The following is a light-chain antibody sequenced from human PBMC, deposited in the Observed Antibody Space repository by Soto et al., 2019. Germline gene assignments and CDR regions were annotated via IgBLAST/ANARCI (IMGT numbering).Light chain of an antibody. CDR1: SSDVGGYNY. CDR2: EVS. CDR3: SSYAGSNNWV. Sequence: QSALTQPPSASGSPGQSVTISCTGTSSDVGGYNYVSWYQQHPGKAPKLMIYEVSKRPSGVPDRFSGSKSGNTASQTVSGLQAEDEADYYCSSYAGSNNWVFGGGTKVTVL. J-gene: IGLJ3*02. V-gene: IGLV2-8*01.